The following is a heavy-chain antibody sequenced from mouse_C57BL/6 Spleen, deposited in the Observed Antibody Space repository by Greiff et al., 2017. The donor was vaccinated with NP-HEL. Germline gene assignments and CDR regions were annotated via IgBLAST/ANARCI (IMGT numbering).Heavy chain of an antibody. CDR3: AREEGAMDY. CDR1: GFTFSDYY. V-gene: IGHV5-16*01. Sequence: EVQRVESEGGLVQPGSSMKLSCTASGFTFSDYYMAWVRQVPEKGLEWVANINYDGSSTYYLDSLKSRFIISRDNAKNILYLQMSSLKSEDTATYYCAREEGAMDYWGQGTSVTVSS. J-gene: IGHJ4*01. D-gene: IGHD6-1*01. CDR2: INYDGSST.